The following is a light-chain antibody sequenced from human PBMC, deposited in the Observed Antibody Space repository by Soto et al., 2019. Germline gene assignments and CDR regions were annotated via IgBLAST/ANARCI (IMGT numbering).Light chain of an antibody. CDR2: GAS. V-gene: IGKV1-39*01. J-gene: IGKJ4*01. CDR1: RTINTY. CDR3: QQNYSDIS. Sequence: DVRMTQSPSSLSASVGDTITITCRASRTINTYLNWFQQKPGEPPRLLIYGASTLHDGVPSRFSGSGSGADFTLTLSCLQPEDLASYHCQQNYSDISFGGGTKV.